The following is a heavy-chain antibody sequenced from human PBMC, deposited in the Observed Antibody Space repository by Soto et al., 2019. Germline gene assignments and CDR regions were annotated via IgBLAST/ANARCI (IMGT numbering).Heavy chain of an antibody. Sequence: LRLSCAASGFTFSSYAMSWVRQAPGKGLEWVSAISGSGGSTYYADSVKGRFTISRDNSKNTLYLQMNSLRAEDTAVYYCAKDRGYSYGLGSFDYWGQGTLVTVSS. J-gene: IGHJ4*02. V-gene: IGHV3-23*01. CDR3: AKDRGYSYGLGSFDY. D-gene: IGHD5-18*01. CDR2: ISGSGGST. CDR1: GFTFSSYA.